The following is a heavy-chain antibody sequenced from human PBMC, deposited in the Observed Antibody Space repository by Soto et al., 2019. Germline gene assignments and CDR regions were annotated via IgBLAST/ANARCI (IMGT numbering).Heavy chain of an antibody. CDR3: ARGGYYYDSSGPLPYYYYYGMDV. J-gene: IGHJ6*02. CDR2: IYHSGST. CDR1: GGSISSGGYS. V-gene: IGHV4-30-2*01. Sequence: SETLSLTCAVSGGSISSGGYSWSWIRQPPGKGLEWIGYIYHSGSTYYNPSLKRRVTISVDRSKNQFSLKLSSVTAADTAVYYCARGGYYYDSSGPLPYYYYYGMDVWGQGTTVTVS. D-gene: IGHD3-22*01.